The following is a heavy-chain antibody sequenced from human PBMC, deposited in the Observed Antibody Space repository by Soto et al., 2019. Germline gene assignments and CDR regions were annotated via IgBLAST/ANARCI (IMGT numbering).Heavy chain of an antibody. CDR2: ISINGTTT. D-gene: IGHD2-2*01. J-gene: IGHJ4*02. Sequence: GGSLRLSCAASGFTFTNFWMHWVRQAPGKGLVWVSRISINGTTTGYADSVKGRFTISRDNAKNTLYLQMNSLRAEDTAVYYCARTPKYCSSASCYVTAFDYWGQGILVTVSS. V-gene: IGHV3-74*01. CDR3: ARTPKYCSSASCYVTAFDY. CDR1: GFTFTNFW.